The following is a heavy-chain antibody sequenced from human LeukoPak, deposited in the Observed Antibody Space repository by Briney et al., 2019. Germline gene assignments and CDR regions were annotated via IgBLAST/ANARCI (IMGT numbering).Heavy chain of an antibody. CDR2: ISESGGTP. J-gene: IGHJ4*02. CDR3: AKFRSSTSYFDY. V-gene: IGHV3-23*01. Sequence: GGSLRLSCAASGFTFSSYAMSWVRQAPGKGLEWVSGISESGGTPTYADAVKGRFTIYRDNSKNTLYVQVNSLRAEDTAVYYCAKFRSSTSYFDYWGQGTLVTVSS. CDR1: GFTFSSYA.